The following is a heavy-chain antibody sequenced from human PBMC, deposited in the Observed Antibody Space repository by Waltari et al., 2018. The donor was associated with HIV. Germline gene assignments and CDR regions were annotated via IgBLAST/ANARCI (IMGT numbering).Heavy chain of an antibody. D-gene: IGHD3-3*01. V-gene: IGHV4-38-2*02. J-gene: IGHJ4*02. Sequence: QVQLQESGPGLVKPSETLSLTCTVSGYSISSGYYWGWIRQPPGKGLEWIGSIYHSGSTYYNPSLKSRVTISVDTSKNQFSLKLSSVTAADTAVYYCAYDFLGLFDYWGQGTLVTVSS. CDR3: AYDFLGLFDY. CDR2: IYHSGST. CDR1: GYSISSGYY.